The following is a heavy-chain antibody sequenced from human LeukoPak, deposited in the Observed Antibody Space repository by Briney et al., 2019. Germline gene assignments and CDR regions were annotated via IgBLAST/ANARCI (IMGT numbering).Heavy chain of an antibody. D-gene: IGHD2-21*02. CDR3: ARVRTYCGGDCYLNFDY. Sequence: QTGGSLRLSCAASGFTFSNYAMSWVRQAPGKGLAWVSAITGSGGGTYFADSVKGRFTISRDNPKNTLYLQMNSLRAEDTAVYYCARVRTYCGGDCYLNFDYWGPGSLVTVSS. CDR2: ITGSGGGT. J-gene: IGHJ4*02. CDR1: GFTFSNYA. V-gene: IGHV3-23*01.